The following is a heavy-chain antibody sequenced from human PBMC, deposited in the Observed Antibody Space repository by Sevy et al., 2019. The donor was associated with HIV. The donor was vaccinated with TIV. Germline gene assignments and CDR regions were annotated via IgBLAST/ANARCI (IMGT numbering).Heavy chain of an antibody. V-gene: IGHV3-23*01. Sequence: GGSLRLSCEASGFTFSSYEMNWVRQAPGKGLEWVSAISGSGGLTYYADSVKGRFTISRDNSKNTLYLHMNSLRAEDTAVYYCAKAPVVDWESLDYWGQGTLVTVSS. J-gene: IGHJ4*02. CDR1: GFTFSSYE. D-gene: IGHD1-26*01. CDR3: AKAPVVDWESLDY. CDR2: ISGSGGLT.